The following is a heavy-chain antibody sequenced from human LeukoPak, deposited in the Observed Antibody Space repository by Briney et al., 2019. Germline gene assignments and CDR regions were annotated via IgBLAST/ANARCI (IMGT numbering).Heavy chain of an antibody. V-gene: IGHV3-7*01. Sequence: GGSLRLSCAASGFTFSSYWMSWVRQAPGKGLEWVANIKQDGSEKYYVDSVKGRFTISRDNAKNSLYLQMNSLRAEDTAVYYCARQTMVRGVIGWFDPWGQGTLVTVSS. CDR2: IKQDGSEK. CDR1: GFTFSSYW. CDR3: ARQTMVRGVIGWFDP. J-gene: IGHJ5*02. D-gene: IGHD3-10*01.